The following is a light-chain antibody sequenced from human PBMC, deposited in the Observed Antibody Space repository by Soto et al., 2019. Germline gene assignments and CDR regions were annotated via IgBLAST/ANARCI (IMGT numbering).Light chain of an antibody. CDR1: SNDVGAYNY. CDR2: DVS. CDR3: TSYTSSRTYV. V-gene: IGLV2-14*03. Sequence: QSVLTQPASVSGSPGQSITVSCTGTSNDVGAYNYVSWYQQHPGTAPKLMIYDVSNRPSGVSNRFSGSKSGNTASLTISGLQAEDEADYYCTSYTSSRTYVFGTGTKLTAL. J-gene: IGLJ1*01.